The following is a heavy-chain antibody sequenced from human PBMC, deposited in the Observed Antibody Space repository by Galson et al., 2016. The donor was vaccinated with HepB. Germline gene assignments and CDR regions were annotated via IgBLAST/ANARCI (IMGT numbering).Heavy chain of an antibody. CDR3: ARGAYSSFDI. Sequence: CAISGDSVSNNHVAWNWIRQSPSRGLEWLGRTYRGSNQYAASMRGRIATNSDTSTNQFSLQSSSVTPEDTGLYYCARGAYSSFDIWGQGTMVTVSS. CDR2: TYRGSN. D-gene: IGHD2-15*01. J-gene: IGHJ3*02. V-gene: IGHV6-1*01. CDR1: GDSVSNNHVA.